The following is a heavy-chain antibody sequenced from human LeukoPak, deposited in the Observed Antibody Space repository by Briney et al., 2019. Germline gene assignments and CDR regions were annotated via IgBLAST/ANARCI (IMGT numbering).Heavy chain of an antibody. CDR2: IYYSGST. V-gene: IGHV4-39*07. D-gene: IGHD6-13*01. CDR1: GGSISSSSYY. CDR3: ASESSSLGVDY. J-gene: IGHJ4*02. Sequence: SETLSLTCTVSGGSISSSSYYWGWIRQPPGKGLEWIGSIYYSGSTNYNPSLKSRVTISVDTSKNQFSLKLSSVTAADTAVYYCASESSSLGVDYWGQGTLVTVSS.